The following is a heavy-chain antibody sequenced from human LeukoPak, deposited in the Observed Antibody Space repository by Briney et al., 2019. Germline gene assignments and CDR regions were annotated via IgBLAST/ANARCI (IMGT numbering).Heavy chain of an antibody. CDR2: INHSGST. CDR1: GGSITSNSHN. Sequence: PLETLSLTCTVSGGSITSNSHNWGWIRQPPGKGLEWIGEINHSGSTNYNPSLKSRVTISVDTSKNQFSLKLSSVTAADTAVYYCARGQSQYYYYYYGMDVWGQGTTVTVSS. J-gene: IGHJ6*02. V-gene: IGHV4-39*07. CDR3: ARGQSQYYYYYYGMDV.